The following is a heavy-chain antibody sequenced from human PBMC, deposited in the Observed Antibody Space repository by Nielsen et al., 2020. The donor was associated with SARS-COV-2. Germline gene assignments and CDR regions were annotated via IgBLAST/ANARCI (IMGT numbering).Heavy chain of an antibody. V-gene: IGHV4-30-2*01. Sequence: SETLSLTCAVSGGSISSGGYSWSWIRQPPGKGLEWIGYIYHSGRTYYNPSLKSRVTISVDRSKNQFTLKLSSVTAADTAVYYCARGGRITFGGADDAFDIWGQGTMVTVSS. CDR3: ARGGRITFGGADDAFDI. CDR2: IYHSGRT. D-gene: IGHD3-16*01. J-gene: IGHJ3*02. CDR1: GGSISSGGYS.